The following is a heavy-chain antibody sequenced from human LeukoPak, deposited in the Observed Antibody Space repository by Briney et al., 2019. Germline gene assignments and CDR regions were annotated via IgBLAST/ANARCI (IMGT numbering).Heavy chain of an antibody. CDR3: ARDVLTTFGYFSAADDF. Sequence: ASVKVSCKASGYTFTDYYMHWVRQAPGQGLEWMGWISPSSGGTNYAQKFQGRVTMTRDTSTGTAYMELSRLRSDDTAMYYCARDVLTTFGYFSAADDFWGQGTLVNGS. J-gene: IGHJ4*02. V-gene: IGHV1-2*02. CDR1: GYTFTDYY. D-gene: IGHD3-10*02. CDR2: ISPSSGGT.